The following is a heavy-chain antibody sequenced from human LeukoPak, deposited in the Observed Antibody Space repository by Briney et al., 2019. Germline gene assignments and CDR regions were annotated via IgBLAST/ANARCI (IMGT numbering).Heavy chain of an antibody. CDR1: GFTVSNTY. J-gene: IGHJ6*03. Sequence: PGGSLRLSXAASGFTVSNTYMSWVRQAPGKGLEWVAFIRYDGSNKYYADSVKGRFTISRDNSKNTLYLQMNSLRAEDTAVYYCAKLNGVVILDMDVWGKGTTVTVSS. CDR2: IRYDGSNK. D-gene: IGHD3-3*01. CDR3: AKLNGVVILDMDV. V-gene: IGHV3-30*02.